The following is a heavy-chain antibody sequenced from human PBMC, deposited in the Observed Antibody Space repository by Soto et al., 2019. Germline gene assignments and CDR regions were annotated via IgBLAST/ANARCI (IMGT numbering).Heavy chain of an antibody. Sequence: SETLSLTCAVSGFSISNNNWWTWVRQPPGKGLEWVGDIYHTGITNYSPSLKSRVTISVDKSKNQFSLKTTSVTAADTAVYYCERLSSSGLYYYFGLDVWGQGTTVTVSS. D-gene: IGHD6-13*01. CDR2: IYHTGIT. V-gene: IGHV4-4*02. CDR3: ERLSSSGLYYYFGLDV. J-gene: IGHJ6*02. CDR1: GFSISNNNW.